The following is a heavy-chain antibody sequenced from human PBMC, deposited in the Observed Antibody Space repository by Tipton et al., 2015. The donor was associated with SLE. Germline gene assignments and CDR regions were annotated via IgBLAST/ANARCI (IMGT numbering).Heavy chain of an antibody. CDR3: ARDPGERTFDI. J-gene: IGHJ3*02. CDR1: GGSLNSAGYF. V-gene: IGHV4-31*03. Sequence: TLSLTCTVSGGSLNSAGYFWNWIRQSPGTGLEWIGSISYNGDASHNPSLRRRLTLSIDTSENHFSLRLNSLTAADTALYFCARDPGERTFDIWGQGTMVTVSS. D-gene: IGHD3-16*01. CDR2: ISYNGDA.